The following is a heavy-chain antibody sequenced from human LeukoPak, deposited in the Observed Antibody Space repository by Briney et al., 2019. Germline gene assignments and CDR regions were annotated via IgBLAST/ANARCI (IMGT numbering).Heavy chain of an antibody. D-gene: IGHD3-10*01. CDR1: GGSISSSGYY. Sequence: SETLSLTCSVSGGSISSSGYYWGWIRQPPGKGLEWIGSIYYSGSTYYNPSLKSRVTISVDTSKNQFSLKLSSVTAADTAVYYCASSRDTYYYGSGSYYSFDYWGQGTLVTVSS. J-gene: IGHJ4*02. V-gene: IGHV4-39*01. CDR3: ASSRDTYYYGSGSYYSFDY. CDR2: IYYSGST.